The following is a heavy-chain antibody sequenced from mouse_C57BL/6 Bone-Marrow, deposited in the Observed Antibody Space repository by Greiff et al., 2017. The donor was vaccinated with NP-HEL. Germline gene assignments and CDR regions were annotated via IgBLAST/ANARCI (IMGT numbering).Heavy chain of an antibody. Sequence: VKLMESGAELVRPGTSVKMSCKASGYTFTNYWIGWAKQRPGHGLEWIGDIYPGGGYTNYNEKFKGKATLTADNSSSTAYMQFSSLTSEESAIYYCARIGTIYYAYDGGAGYAMDYWGQGTAVTVSS. V-gene: IGHV1-63*01. CDR1: GYTFTNYW. CDR3: ARIGTIYYAYDGGAGYAMDY. J-gene: IGHJ4*01. CDR2: IYPGGGYT. D-gene: IGHD2-2*01.